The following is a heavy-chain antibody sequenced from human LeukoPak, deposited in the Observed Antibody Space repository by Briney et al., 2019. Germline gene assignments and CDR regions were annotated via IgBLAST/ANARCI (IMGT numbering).Heavy chain of an antibody. V-gene: IGHV3-33*01. J-gene: IGHJ4*02. Sequence: PGRSLRLSCAASGFTFSSYGMHWVRQAPGQGLELVAVIWYDGSNKYYADSAQGRFTISRDNSKNTLYLQMNSLRAEDTPVYYCAREAEELLWFGDLADSWGQGTLVTVSS. D-gene: IGHD3-10*01. CDR3: AREAEELLWFGDLADS. CDR2: IWYDGSNK. CDR1: GFTFSSYG.